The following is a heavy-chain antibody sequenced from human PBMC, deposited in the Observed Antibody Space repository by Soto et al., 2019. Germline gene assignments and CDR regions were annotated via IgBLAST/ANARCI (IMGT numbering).Heavy chain of an antibody. CDR2: MSDSGRX. Sequence: PSETRSLTCTVSGASVTSGSSYWRWIRQPPGKGPEWIGYMSDSGRXNYNPSLKSRVTRSVDRSKNQVSLNLTSVTAADTAVYYCARDYYGMDVWGQGTTVTVSS. J-gene: IGHJ6*02. CDR1: GASVTSGSSY. CDR3: ARDYYGMDV. V-gene: IGHV4-61*01.